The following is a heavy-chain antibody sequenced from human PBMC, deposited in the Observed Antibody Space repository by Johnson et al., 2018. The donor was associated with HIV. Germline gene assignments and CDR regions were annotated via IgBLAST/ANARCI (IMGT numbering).Heavy chain of an antibody. CDR2: IYSGGST. CDR1: GFTFSSYG. J-gene: IGHJ3*02. CDR3: ARGGRAKDAFDI. D-gene: IGHD3-16*01. Sequence: QVQLVESGGGVVQPGRSLRLSCAASGFTFSSYGMHWVRQAPGKGLEWVAVIYSGGSTYYADSVKGRFTISRDNSKNTLYLQMNSLRAEDTALYYCARGGRAKDAFDIWGQGTMVIVSS. V-gene: IGHV3-NL1*01.